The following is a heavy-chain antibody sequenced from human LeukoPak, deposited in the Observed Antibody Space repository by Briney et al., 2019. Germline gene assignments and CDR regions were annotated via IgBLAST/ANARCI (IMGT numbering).Heavy chain of an antibody. D-gene: IGHD6-13*01. Sequence: GGSLRLSCAASGFTFSSYAMHWVRQAPGKGLEYVSAISSNGGSTYYANSVKGRFTISRDNSKNTLYLRMGSLRAEDMAVYYCARGFIAAAGTGTFYWGQGTLVTVSS. CDR3: ARGFIAAAGTGTFY. CDR1: GFTFSSYA. CDR2: ISSNGGST. V-gene: IGHV3-64*01. J-gene: IGHJ4*02.